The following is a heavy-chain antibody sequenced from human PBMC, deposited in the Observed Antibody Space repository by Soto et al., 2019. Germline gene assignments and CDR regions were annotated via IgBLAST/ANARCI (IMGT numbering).Heavy chain of an antibody. D-gene: IGHD1-20*01. J-gene: IGHJ6*02. CDR1: GYTFTSYA. CDR3: AREVTGTVWYYYGMDV. V-gene: IGHV1-18*01. CDR2: SSAYNGNT. Sequence: ALLKDSRKDSGYTFTSYAISWVRQAPGQGLEWMGWSSAYNGNTNYAQKLQGRVTMTTDTSTSTAYMELRSLRSDDTAVYYCAREVTGTVWYYYGMDVWGQGTTVTVS.